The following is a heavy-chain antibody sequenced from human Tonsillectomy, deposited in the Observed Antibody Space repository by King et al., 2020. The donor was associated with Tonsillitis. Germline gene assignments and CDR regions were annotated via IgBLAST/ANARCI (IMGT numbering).Heavy chain of an antibody. Sequence: VQLVESGGGLVKPGGSLRLSCAASGFTFSDYYMSWIRQAPGKGLEWVSYISSSSSYTNYADSVKGRFTISRDNAKNSLYLQMNSLRAEDTAVYYCAREGYCSGGSCYPAEGVAFDIWGQGTMVTVSS. V-gene: IGHV3-11*05. CDR3: AREGYCSGGSCYPAEGVAFDI. D-gene: IGHD2-15*01. J-gene: IGHJ3*02. CDR1: GFTFSDYY. CDR2: ISSSSSYT.